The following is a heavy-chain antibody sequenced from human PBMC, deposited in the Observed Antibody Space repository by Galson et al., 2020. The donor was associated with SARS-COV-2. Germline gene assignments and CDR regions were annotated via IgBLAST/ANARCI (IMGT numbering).Heavy chain of an antibody. CDR3: AREMDDAFDI. Sequence: ASMKVSCETSGYTFTGHFIHWVRQAPGQGLEWVGWIDPKGGVTNYAQKFRGRVTVTRDTSSSTSYMELRSLTSDDTAVYYCAREMDDAFDIWGQGTLVTVSS. CDR1: GYTFTGHF. D-gene: IGHD2-8*01. CDR2: IDPKGGVT. J-gene: IGHJ3*02. V-gene: IGHV1-2*02.